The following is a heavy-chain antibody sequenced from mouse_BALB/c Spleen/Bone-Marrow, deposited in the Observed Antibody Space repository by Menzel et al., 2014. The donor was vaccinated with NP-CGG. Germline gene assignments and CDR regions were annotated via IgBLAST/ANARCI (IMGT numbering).Heavy chain of an antibody. J-gene: IGHJ2*01. D-gene: IGHD3-2*02. CDR3: ARSRLRGYYFDY. CDR2: ISSGSSTI. Sequence: EVKVVESGGGLVQPGGSQKLSCAASGFTFSSFGMHWVRQAPERGLEWVAYISSGSSTIYYADTLKGRFTISRDNPKNTLFLQMTSLRSEDTAMYYCARSRLRGYYFDYWGQGTPLTVSS. CDR1: GFTFSSFG. V-gene: IGHV5-17*02.